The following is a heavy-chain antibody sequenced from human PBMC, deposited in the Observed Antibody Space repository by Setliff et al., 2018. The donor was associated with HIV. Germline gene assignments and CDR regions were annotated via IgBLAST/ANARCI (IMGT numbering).Heavy chain of an antibody. Sequence: SETLSLTCAVSGYSISSGYYWGWIRQPPGRGLEWIGSTYHSGNTYYNPSLKSRVTISVDTSKNQFSLKLSSVIAADTAVYYCARHAAGPDGPFDYWGQGTLVTVSS. J-gene: IGHJ4*02. CDR3: ARHAAGPDGPFDY. CDR1: GYSISSGYY. V-gene: IGHV4-38-2*01. CDR2: TYHSGNT. D-gene: IGHD2-2*01.